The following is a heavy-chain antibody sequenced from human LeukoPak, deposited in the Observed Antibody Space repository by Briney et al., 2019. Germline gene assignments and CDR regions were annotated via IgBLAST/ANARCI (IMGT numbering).Heavy chain of an antibody. D-gene: IGHD5-24*01. V-gene: IGHV3-64*01. Sequence: QPGGSLRLSCAASGFTFSSYAMYWVRQAPGKGLEYVSAITSNGRSTYDANSVRGRFIISRDNSKNTLYLQMGSLRAEDMAIYYCARGLTDGLLAYYFDYWGQGALVTVSS. J-gene: IGHJ4*02. CDR3: ARGLTDGLLAYYFDY. CDR2: ITSNGRST. CDR1: GFTFSSYA.